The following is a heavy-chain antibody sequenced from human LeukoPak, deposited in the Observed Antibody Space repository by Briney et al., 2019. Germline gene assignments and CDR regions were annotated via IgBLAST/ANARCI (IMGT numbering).Heavy chain of an antibody. CDR3: AREQKDIVVVVAATPYYYYYGMDV. V-gene: IGHV1-2*02. CDR1: GYTFTGYY. Sequence: ASVKVSCKASGYTFTGYYMHWVRQAPGQGLEWMGWINPTSGGTNYAQKFQGRVTMTRDTSISTAYMELSRLRSDDTAVYYCAREQKDIVVVVAATPYYYYYGMDVWGQGTTVTVSS. CDR2: INPTSGGT. J-gene: IGHJ6*02. D-gene: IGHD2-15*01.